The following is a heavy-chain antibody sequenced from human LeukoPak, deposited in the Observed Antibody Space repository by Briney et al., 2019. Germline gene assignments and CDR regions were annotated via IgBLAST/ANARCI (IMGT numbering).Heavy chain of an antibody. J-gene: IGHJ6*03. CDR2: INTNTGNP. V-gene: IGHV7-4-1*02. CDR1: GYTLTELS. D-gene: IGHD6-13*01. Sequence: ASVKVSCKVSGYTLTELSMHWVRQAPGQGLEWMGWINTNTGNPTYAQGFTGRFVFSLDTSVSTAYLQISSLKAEDTAVYYCARANNGYSSSWYLRDYYYYMDVWGKGTTVTVSS. CDR3: ARANNGYSSSWYLRDYYYYMDV.